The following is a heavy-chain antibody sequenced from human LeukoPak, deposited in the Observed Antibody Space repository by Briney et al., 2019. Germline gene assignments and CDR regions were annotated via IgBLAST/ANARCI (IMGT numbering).Heavy chain of an antibody. Sequence: PGGSLRLSCAASGLTVSSNSMSWVRQAPGKGLEWVSFIYSGGSTYYADSVKGRFTISRDNSKNTLYLQMNSLRAEDTAVYYCAKGIHSGSYYVGENYFDYWGQGTLVTVSS. D-gene: IGHD1-26*01. J-gene: IGHJ4*02. CDR3: AKGIHSGSYYVGENYFDY. CDR1: GLTVSSNS. CDR2: IYSGGST. V-gene: IGHV3-53*01.